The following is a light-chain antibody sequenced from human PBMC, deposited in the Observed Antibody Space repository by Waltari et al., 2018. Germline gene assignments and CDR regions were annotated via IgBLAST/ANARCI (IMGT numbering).Light chain of an antibody. CDR3: QQYYSTPPIT. Sequence: DIVLTQSPDSLAVSLGERATINCKSSQSVLYSSTNKNYLAWYQQKPGQPPKLLIYWASTRESGVPDRFSGSGSGADFTLTISSLQAEDVAVYCCQQYYSTPPITFGQGTRLEIK. CDR1: QSVLYSSTNKNY. CDR2: WAS. J-gene: IGKJ5*01. V-gene: IGKV4-1*01.